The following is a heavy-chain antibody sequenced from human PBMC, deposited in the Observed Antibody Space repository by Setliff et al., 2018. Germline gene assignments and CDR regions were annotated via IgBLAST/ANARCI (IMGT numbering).Heavy chain of an antibody. J-gene: IGHJ4*02. V-gene: IGHV1-18*01. Sequence: ASVKVSCKASGYTFTDYGVTWVRQAPGQGLEWVGWISPYSGNTYYAPKFQGRITMTTDTSTGTAYMELGSLTSDDTAIYYCARINFYVSSGYYYAPDYWGPGTLVTVSS. D-gene: IGHD3-22*01. CDR2: ISPYSGNT. CDR1: GYTFTDYG. CDR3: ARINFYVSSGYYYAPDY.